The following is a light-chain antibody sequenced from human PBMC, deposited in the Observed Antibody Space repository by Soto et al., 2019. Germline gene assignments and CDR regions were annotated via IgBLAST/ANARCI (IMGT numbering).Light chain of an antibody. CDR3: QQYDTPPSIT. CDR2: ATS. J-gene: IGKJ5*01. CDR1: QSVSSSS. Sequence: EIVLTQSPGTLSLSPGERATLSCRASQSVSSSSLAWYQQKPGQAPRLLIFATSSRATGIPDRFSGSGSGTDFTLTISRLEPEDFAVYHCQQYDTPPSITFGQGTRLDIK. V-gene: IGKV3-20*01.